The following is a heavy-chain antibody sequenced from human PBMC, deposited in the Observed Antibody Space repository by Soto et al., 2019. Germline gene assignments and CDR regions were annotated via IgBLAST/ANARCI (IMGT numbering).Heavy chain of an antibody. CDR2: ISSSSSTI. CDR3: ARMDGVTRYCTNGVCYNYFDY. D-gene: IGHD2-8*01. CDR1: GFTFSSYS. J-gene: IGHJ4*02. V-gene: IGHV3-48*02. Sequence: EVQLVESGGGLVQPGGSLRLSCAASGFTFSSYSMNWVRQAPGKGLEWVSYISSSSSTIYYADSVKGRFTISRDNAKNSLYLQMNSLRDEDTAVYYCARMDGVTRYCTNGVCYNYFDYWGQGTLVTVSS.